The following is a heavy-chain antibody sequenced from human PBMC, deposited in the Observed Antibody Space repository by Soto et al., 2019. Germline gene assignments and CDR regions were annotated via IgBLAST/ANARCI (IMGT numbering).Heavy chain of an antibody. CDR2: VYWDDTQ. CDR1: GFSLSTAGEG. CDR3: AHRPRTAVAVYFHH. V-gene: IGHV2-5*02. D-gene: IGHD6-19*01. J-gene: IGHJ1*01. Sequence: QITLEESGPTLVRPTETLPLTCSFSGFSLSTAGEGVAWIRQSPGKALEWLALVYWDDTQRYNPSLRTRLTITKDTSKNQVVLSMTNMIPADTGTYFCAHRPRTAVAVYFHHWGQGTLVSVSS.